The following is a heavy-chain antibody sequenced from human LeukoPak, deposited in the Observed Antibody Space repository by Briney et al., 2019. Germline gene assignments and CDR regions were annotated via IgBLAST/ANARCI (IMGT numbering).Heavy chain of an antibody. CDR1: GFSFNNYA. CDR2: IIGSSGST. CDR3: AKGAYDYIEIAYFDY. D-gene: IGHD5-12*01. J-gene: IGHJ4*02. V-gene: IGHV3-23*01. Sequence: RGSLRLSCVASGFSFNNYAMNWVRQAPGKGLEWVSLIIGSSGSTFYADSVKGRFTISRDKSKNTLYLHMNSLRAEDTAVYYCAKGAYDYIEIAYFDYWGQGSLVTVSS.